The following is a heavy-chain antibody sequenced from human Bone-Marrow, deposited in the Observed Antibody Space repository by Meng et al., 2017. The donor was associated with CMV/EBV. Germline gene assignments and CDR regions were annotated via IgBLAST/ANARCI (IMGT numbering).Heavy chain of an antibody. J-gene: IGHJ2*01. CDR3: VRDGSAAFYYDSSGYRRFFDL. CDR2: INGDGGPK. CDR1: YW. V-gene: IGHV3-74*03. D-gene: IGHD3-22*01. Sequence: YWMHRGRQAPGKRVGWASSINGDGGPKKYADSVKGRFSISRDNLNGTVYLQTNSLRAEDTAVYYCVRDGSAAFYYDSSGYRRFFDLWGRGTLVTVSS.